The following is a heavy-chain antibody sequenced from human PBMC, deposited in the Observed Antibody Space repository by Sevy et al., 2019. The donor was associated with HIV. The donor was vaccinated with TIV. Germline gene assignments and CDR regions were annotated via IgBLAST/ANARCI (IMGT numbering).Heavy chain of an antibody. D-gene: IGHD2-2*01. Sequence: GGSLRLSCAASGFTFSSYAMSWVRQAPGKGLEWVSAISGSGGSTYYADSVKGRFTISRDNSKNTLYLQMNSLRAEDTAIYYCGKFGEYCSSTSCYYYYYYGMDVWGQGTTVTVSS. CDR1: GFTFSSYA. V-gene: IGHV3-23*01. CDR2: ISGSGGST. J-gene: IGHJ6*02. CDR3: GKFGEYCSSTSCYYYYYYGMDV.